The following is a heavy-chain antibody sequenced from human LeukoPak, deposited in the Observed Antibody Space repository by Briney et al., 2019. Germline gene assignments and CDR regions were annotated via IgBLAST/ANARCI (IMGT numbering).Heavy chain of an antibody. V-gene: IGHV4-4*07. J-gene: IGHJ4*02. CDR2: IYTSGST. D-gene: IGHD3-22*01. Sequence: SETLSLTCTVSGGSISSYYWSWIRQPAGKGLEWIGRIYTSGSTNYNPSLKSRVTMSVDTSKNQFSLKLSSVTAADTAVYYCARGGMYYYDSSGYYPHFDYWGQGTLVTVSS. CDR1: GGSISSYY. CDR3: ARGGMYYYDSSGYYPHFDY.